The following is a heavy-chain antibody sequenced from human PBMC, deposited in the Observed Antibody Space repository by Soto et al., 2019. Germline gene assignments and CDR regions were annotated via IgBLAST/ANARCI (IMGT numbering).Heavy chain of an antibody. CDR1: GFTFSSYA. CDR2: ISGSTGTT. Sequence: GGSLRLACAASGFTFSSYAMSWVRQAPGKGLQWVSRISGSTGTTQYAGSVKGRFTISRDNSRNTLYLQMNSLRAEDTAVYYCAKDAYGRGWFAYWGQGTLVTVSS. J-gene: IGHJ4*02. V-gene: IGHV3-23*01. D-gene: IGHD6-19*01. CDR3: AKDAYGRGWFAY.